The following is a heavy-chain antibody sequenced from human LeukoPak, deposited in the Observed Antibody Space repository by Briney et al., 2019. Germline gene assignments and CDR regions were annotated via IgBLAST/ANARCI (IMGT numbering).Heavy chain of an antibody. J-gene: IGHJ4*02. Sequence: ASVKVSCKASGYTFTSYDINWVRQATGQGLEWMGWMNPNSGNTGYAQKFQGRVTITRNTSISTAYMELSSLRSEDTAVYYCARGITYYGSGSYPLWGQGTLVTVPS. CDR3: ARGITYYGSGSYPL. D-gene: IGHD3-10*01. CDR2: MNPNSGNT. CDR1: GYTFTSYD. V-gene: IGHV1-8*03.